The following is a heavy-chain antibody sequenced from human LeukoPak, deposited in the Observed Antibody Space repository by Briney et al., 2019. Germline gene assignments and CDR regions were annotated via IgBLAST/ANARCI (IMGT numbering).Heavy chain of an antibody. V-gene: IGHV3-30-3*01. CDR3: ARIGFGSSSFDY. D-gene: IGHD6-6*01. Sequence: GGSLRLSCAASGFTFSSYAMHWVRQAPGKGLEWVAVISYDGSNKYYADSVKGRFTISRDNAKNSLYLQMNSLRAEDTAVYYCARIGFGSSSFDYWGQGTLVTVPA. CDR1: GFTFSSYA. CDR2: ISYDGSNK. J-gene: IGHJ4*02.